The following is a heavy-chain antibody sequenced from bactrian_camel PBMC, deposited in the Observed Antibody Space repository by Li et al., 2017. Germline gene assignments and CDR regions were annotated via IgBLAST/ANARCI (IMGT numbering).Heavy chain of an antibody. CDR3: AANRVRYCSAPLVPAAFDV. CDR1: GFTFSDYA. Sequence: VQLVESGGGLVQPGGSLRLSCAASGFTFSDYAVSWVRQAPGKGLEWVSAIGASGGSTYYADSVKGQFTISRDNAKNTLYLQMNGLKLEDTARYYCAANRVRYCSAPLVPAAFDVWGQGTQVTVS. CDR2: IGASGGST. J-gene: IGHJ4*01. V-gene: IGHV3S31*01. D-gene: IGHD3*01.